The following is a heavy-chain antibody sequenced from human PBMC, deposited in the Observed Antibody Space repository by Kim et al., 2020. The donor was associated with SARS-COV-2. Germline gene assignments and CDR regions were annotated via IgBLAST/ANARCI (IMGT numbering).Heavy chain of an antibody. J-gene: IGHJ4*02. D-gene: IGHD1-26*01. V-gene: IGHV4-59*01. Sequence: NYNPSPKSRVTISVDTSKNQFSLKLSSVTAADTAVYYCASFRWEPYYFDYWGQGTLVTVSS. CDR3: ASFRWEPYYFDY.